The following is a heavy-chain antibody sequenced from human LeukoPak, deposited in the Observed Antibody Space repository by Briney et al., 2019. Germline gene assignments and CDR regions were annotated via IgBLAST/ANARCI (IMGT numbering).Heavy chain of an antibody. V-gene: IGHV3-23*01. D-gene: IGHD3-22*01. CDR1: GFTFDRSA. CDR3: AKKTPGNYPYDY. Sequence: GGSLRLSPAAAGFTFDRSAMNWVRQAPRKGLEWVSASGTDGDTYYADSVKGRFTISRDNSKNTLYLQMTSLRAEDTAVYYCAKKTPGNYPYDYWGQGTLVTVSP. CDR2: SGTDGDT. J-gene: IGHJ4*02.